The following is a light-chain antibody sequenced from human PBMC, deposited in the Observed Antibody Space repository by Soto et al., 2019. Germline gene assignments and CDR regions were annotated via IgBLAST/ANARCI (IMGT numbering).Light chain of an antibody. J-gene: IGLJ2*01. V-gene: IGLV2-14*01. CDR3: SSYTGISTVI. CDR1: SSDVGGYNH. Sequence: QSALTQPASVSGSPGQSITISCTGTSSDVGGYNHVSWYQQQPGKAPKLMIYEVSNRPSGVSNRFSGSKSGNTASLTISGLQAEDEADYYCSSYTGISTVIFGGGTKVTVL. CDR2: EVS.